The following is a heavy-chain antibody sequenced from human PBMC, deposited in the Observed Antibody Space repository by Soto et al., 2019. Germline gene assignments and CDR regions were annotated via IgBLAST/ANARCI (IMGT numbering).Heavy chain of an antibody. Sequence: SETLSLTCTVSGDSLSSYYWSWTRQPPGKALECIGYIYYSGTTKYNPSLKSRITMSVDTSKNQFSLKLSSVTAADTAVYYCARQKVAAIGIDYWGQGTLVAVSS. V-gene: IGHV4-59*08. J-gene: IGHJ4*02. CDR2: IYYSGTT. CDR3: ARQKVAAIGIDY. D-gene: IGHD5-12*01. CDR1: GDSLSSYY.